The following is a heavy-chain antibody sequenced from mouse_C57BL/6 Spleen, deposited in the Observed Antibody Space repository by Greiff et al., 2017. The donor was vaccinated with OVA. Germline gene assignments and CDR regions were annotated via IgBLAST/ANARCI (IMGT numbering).Heavy chain of an antibody. Sequence: EVKLVESEGGLVQPGSSMKLSCTASGFTFSDYYMAWVRQVPEKGLEWVANINYDGSSTYYLDSLKSRFIISRDNAKNILYLQMSSLKSEDTATYYCARDAGGLAYWGQGTLVTVSA. CDR3: ARDAGGLAY. CDR2: INYDGSST. V-gene: IGHV5-16*01. CDR1: GFTFSDYY. J-gene: IGHJ3*01.